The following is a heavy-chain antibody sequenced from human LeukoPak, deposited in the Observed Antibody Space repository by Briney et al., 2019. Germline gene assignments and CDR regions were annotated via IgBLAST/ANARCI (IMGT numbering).Heavy chain of an antibody. CDR3: AKVGGRSWFYFDN. Sequence: GGSLRLSCAGSAFNFSDYGMGWVRQAPGKGLEWVAVITNDGSDKYYTDSVKGRFSISRDNSKNTLYLQTNSLRPEDTAIYFCAKVGGRSWFYFDNWGQGTVVTVSS. V-gene: IGHV3-30*18. CDR2: ITNDGSDK. D-gene: IGHD6-13*01. J-gene: IGHJ4*02. CDR1: AFNFSDYG.